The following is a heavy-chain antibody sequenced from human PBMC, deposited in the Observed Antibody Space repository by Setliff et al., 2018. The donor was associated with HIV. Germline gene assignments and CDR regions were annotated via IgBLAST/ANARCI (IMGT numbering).Heavy chain of an antibody. J-gene: IGHJ6*03. CDR1: ADIFNAYY. CDR2: ITPNGDDT. Sequence: ASVKVSCKASADIFNAYYIHWVRQAPGQGLEWMGWITPNGDDTNYPQKFEGRVTLTRDTSIATAYMELRSLTSDDTAVYYCVRSVPRLTMSADYYYQMDVWGKGTAVTVSS. V-gene: IGHV1-2*02. D-gene: IGHD2-15*01. CDR3: VRSVPRLTMSADYYYQMDV.